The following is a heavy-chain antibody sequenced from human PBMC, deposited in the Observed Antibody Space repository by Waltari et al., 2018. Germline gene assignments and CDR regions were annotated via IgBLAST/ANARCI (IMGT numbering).Heavy chain of an antibody. V-gene: IGHV1-69*01. J-gene: IGHJ6*02. Sequence: QVQLVQSGAEVKKPGSSVTVSCKASGGTFSSYATSWVRQAPAQGLEWMGGIIPIFGTANDAQRFQGRVTITADESTSTAYMELSSLRSEDTAVYYCARLYREGSSRENYYYYGMDVWGQGTTVTVSS. CDR1: GGTFSSYA. D-gene: IGHD2-2*01. CDR3: ARLYREGSSRENYYYYGMDV. CDR2: IIPIFGTA.